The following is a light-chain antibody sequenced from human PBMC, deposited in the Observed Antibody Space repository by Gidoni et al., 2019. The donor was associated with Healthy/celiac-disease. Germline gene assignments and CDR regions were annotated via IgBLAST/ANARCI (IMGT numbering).Light chain of an antibody. J-gene: IGKJ1*01. CDR2: AAS. Sequence: IWLPQSPSLLSASTGDRVTISCRMSQGIRSYLAWYQQKPGKAPELLIYAASTLQSGVPSRFSGSGSGTDFTLTISCLQSEDFATYYCQQYYSFPQTFGQGTKVEIK. V-gene: IGKV1D-8*01. CDR3: QQYYSFPQT. CDR1: QGIRSY.